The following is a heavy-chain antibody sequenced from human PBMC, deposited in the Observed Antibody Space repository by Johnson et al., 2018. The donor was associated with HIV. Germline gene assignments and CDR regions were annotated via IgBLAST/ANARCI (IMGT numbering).Heavy chain of an antibody. D-gene: IGHD3-10*01. V-gene: IGHV3-20*04. CDR1: GFTFDDYG. J-gene: IGHJ3*02. CDR3: ARSPPSYGSGRYVGRDACDI. CDR2: INWNGGST. Sequence: MQLVESGGGVVRPGGSLRLSCAASGFTFDDYGMSWVRQAPGKGLEWVSGINWNGGSTGYADSVKGRFTISRDNSKNTVYLQMKSLRAEDTAVYYCARSPPSYGSGRYVGRDACDIGGKGTMVTVAS.